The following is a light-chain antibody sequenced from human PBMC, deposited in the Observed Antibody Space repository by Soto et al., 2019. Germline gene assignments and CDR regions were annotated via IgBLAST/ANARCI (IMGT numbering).Light chain of an antibody. J-gene: IGKJ5*01. CDR1: QSVLYSSNNKNY. CDR2: WAS. Sequence: DIVMTQSPDSLAVSLGERATINCKSSQSVLYSSNNKNYLAWYQQKPGQPPKLLIYWASTRESGVPDRFSGSGSGTEFTLTISSLQPEDFATYYCQQLKSNLITFGQGTRLEIK. CDR3: QQLKSNLIT. V-gene: IGKV4-1*01.